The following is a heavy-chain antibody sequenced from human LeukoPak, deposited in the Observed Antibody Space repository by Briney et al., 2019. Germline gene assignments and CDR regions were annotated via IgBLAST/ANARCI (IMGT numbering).Heavy chain of an antibody. V-gene: IGHV3-48*04. CDR1: GFTFSSYS. CDR2: ISSSSSTI. J-gene: IGHJ4*02. D-gene: IGHD3-22*01. CDR3: ARDSSYYYDSSGSPY. Sequence: GGSLRLSCEASGFTFSSYSMNWVRQAPGKGLEWVSYISSSSSTIYYADSVKGRFTISRDNAKNSLYLQMNSLRAEDTAVYYCARDSSYYYDSSGSPYWGQGTLVTVSS.